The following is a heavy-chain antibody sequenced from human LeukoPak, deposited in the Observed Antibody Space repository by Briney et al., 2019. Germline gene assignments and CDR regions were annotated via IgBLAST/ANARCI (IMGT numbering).Heavy chain of an antibody. D-gene: IGHD4-17*01. V-gene: IGHV4-34*01. CDR2: INHSGST. J-gene: IGHJ4*02. CDR1: GGFFSGYY. CDR3: ARGSSGGTTVTTDPNYFDY. Sequence: PSETLSLTCAVYGGFFSGYYWSWIRQPPGKGLEWIGEINHSGSTNYNPSLKSRVHISVDTSKNQFSLKLSSVTAADTAVYYCARGSSGGTTVTTDPNYFDYWGQGTLVTVSS.